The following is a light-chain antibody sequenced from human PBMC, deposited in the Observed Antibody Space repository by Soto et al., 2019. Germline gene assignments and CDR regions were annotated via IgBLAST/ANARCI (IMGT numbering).Light chain of an antibody. CDR2: GAS. CDR1: QSVSSN. Sequence: EVVMTQSPGTRSLSLGETATLSCGASQSVSSNLAWYQQNPGQAARLLIYGASTSATDIPARFSRSGSGTEFTLTPSGLQSQDFPGSYCKQYHNWVTLGGGAKV. J-gene: IGKJ4*01. CDR3: KQYHNWVT. V-gene: IGKV3D-15*01.